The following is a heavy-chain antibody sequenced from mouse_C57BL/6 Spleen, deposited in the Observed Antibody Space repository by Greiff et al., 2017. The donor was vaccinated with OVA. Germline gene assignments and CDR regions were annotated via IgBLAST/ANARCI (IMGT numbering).Heavy chain of an antibody. J-gene: IGHJ3*01. Sequence: QVHVKQPGTELVKPGASVKLSCKASGYTFTSYWMHWVKQRPGQGLEWIGNINPSNGGTNYNEKFKSKATLTVDKSSSTAYMQRSSLTSEDSAVYYCARSFITTVGFAYWGQGTLVTVSA. V-gene: IGHV1-53*01. D-gene: IGHD1-1*01. CDR2: INPSNGGT. CDR3: ARSFITTVGFAY. CDR1: GYTFTSYW.